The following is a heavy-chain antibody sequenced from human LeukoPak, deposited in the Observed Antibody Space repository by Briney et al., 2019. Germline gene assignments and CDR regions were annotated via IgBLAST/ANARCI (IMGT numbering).Heavy chain of an antibody. CDR2: INPNSGGT. J-gene: IGHJ3*02. Sequence: ASVKVSCKASGYTFTGYYMHWVRQAPGQGLEWMGWINPNSGGTNYAQKFQGRVTMTRDTSISTAYMELSRLRSDDTAVYYCAREAYGGNLDAFDIWGQGTMVTVSS. V-gene: IGHV1-2*02. D-gene: IGHD4-23*01. CDR3: AREAYGGNLDAFDI. CDR1: GYTFTGYY.